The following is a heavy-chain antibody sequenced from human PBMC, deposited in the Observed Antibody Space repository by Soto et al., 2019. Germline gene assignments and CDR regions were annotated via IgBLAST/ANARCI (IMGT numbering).Heavy chain of an antibody. D-gene: IGHD6-6*01. V-gene: IGHV4-39*01. CDR3: EAALYNYYYYYYMDV. Sequence: SETLSLTCTVSGGSISSSSYYWGWIRQPPGKGLEWIGSIYYSGSTYYNPFLKSRVTISVDTSKNQFSLKLSSVTAADTAVYYCEAALYNYYYYYYMDVWGKGTTVTVSS. CDR2: IYYSGST. CDR1: GGSISSSSYY. J-gene: IGHJ6*03.